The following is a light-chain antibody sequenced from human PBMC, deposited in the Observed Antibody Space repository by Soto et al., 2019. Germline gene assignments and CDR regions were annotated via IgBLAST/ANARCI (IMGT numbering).Light chain of an antibody. CDR1: QSLSSNY. J-gene: IGKJ4*01. CDR2: GAS. V-gene: IGKV3-20*01. Sequence: EIVLTQSPGTLSLSPGERATLSCRASQSLSSNYLAWYQQKPGQAPRLLIYGASNTAPGIPDRFSGGGTATDFTLTISRLEPEDFAVYYCQQYDESPLTFGGGTKVDIK. CDR3: QQYDESPLT.